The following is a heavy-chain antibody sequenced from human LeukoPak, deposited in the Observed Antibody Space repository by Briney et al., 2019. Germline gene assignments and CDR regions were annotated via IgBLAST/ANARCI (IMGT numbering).Heavy chain of an antibody. V-gene: IGHV1-69*06. CDR1: GYTFTGYY. D-gene: IGHD4-11*01. CDR2: IIPIFGTA. CDR3: ASPRYSNYPGWFDP. J-gene: IGHJ5*02. Sequence: ASVKVSCKASGYTFTGYYMHWVRQAPGQGLEWMGGIIPIFGTANYAQKFQGRVTITADKSTSTAYMELSSLRSEDTAVYYCASPRYSNYPGWFDPWGQGTLVTVSS.